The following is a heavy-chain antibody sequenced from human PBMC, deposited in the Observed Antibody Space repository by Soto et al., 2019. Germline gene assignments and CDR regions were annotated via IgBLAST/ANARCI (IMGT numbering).Heavy chain of an antibody. Sequence: QVQLVQSGAEVKKPGSSVKVSCKASGGTFSSYAISWVRQAPGQGLEWMGGIIPIFGTANYAQKFQGRVTITADESTSTAYMALSSLRSEDTAVYYCARLRSSSWYSPGGGGMDVWGQGTTVTVSS. V-gene: IGHV1-69*01. J-gene: IGHJ6*02. CDR3: ARLRSSSWYSPGGGGMDV. CDR2: IIPIFGTA. D-gene: IGHD6-13*01. CDR1: GGTFSSYA.